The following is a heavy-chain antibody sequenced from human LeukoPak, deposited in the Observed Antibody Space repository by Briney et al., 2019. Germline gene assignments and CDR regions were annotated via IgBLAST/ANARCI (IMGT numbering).Heavy chain of an antibody. CDR3: ARDPYSSAWYIDY. D-gene: IGHD6-19*01. CDR2: ISYDGTNK. CDR1: GFTFSSYE. Sequence: GGSLRLSCAASGFTFSSYEMNWVRQAPGKGLEWVAVISYDGTNKYYADSVKGRFTISRDNFQNKLYLQMNSLRAEDTAVYYCARDPYSSAWYIDYWGQGTLVTVSS. V-gene: IGHV3-30*04. J-gene: IGHJ4*02.